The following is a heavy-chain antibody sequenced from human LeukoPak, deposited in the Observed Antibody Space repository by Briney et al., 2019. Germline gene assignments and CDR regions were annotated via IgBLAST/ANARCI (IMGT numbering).Heavy chain of an antibody. D-gene: IGHD2/OR15-2a*01. CDR2: INTDGRST. J-gene: IGHJ4*02. CDR3: SRDLSPAYFDY. CDR1: GFTFTSYW. V-gene: IGHV3-74*01. Sequence: GSLRLSCAASGFTFTSYWMHWVRQAPGKGLVWVSRINTDGRSTSYADSVKGRVTISRDNAKNTLYLHMDSLRAEDTAVYYCSRDLSPAYFDYWGQGTLVTVSS.